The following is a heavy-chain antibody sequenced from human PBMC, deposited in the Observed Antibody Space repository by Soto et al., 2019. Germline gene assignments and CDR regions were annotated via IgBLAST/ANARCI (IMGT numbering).Heavy chain of an antibody. J-gene: IGHJ4*02. CDR2: ISGSGSST. CDR1: GFTFSNYA. V-gene: IGHV3-23*01. CDR3: AKWAYGGYPGWADS. D-gene: IGHD4-17*01. Sequence: PGGSLRLSCVVSGFTFSNYAMSWVRQAPGKGLEWVSVISGSGSSTHYADSLRGRSTTSRDNSEKTMYLQMNGLRAEDTAVYYCAKWAYGGYPGWADSWGQGTLVTVSS.